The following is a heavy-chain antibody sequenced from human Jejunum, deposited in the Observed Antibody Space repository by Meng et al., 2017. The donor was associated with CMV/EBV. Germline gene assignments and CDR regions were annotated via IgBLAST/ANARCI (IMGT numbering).Heavy chain of an antibody. V-gene: IGHV3-21*01. CDR3: ARDLRSLVGAFDS. D-gene: IGHD1-26*01. Sequence: ASGFTVSDYSISWVRQAPGKGLGWVSSISSSSNNIYYADSVKSRFTISRDNAKNSLYLQLNRLRAEDTAVYFCARDLRSLVGAFDSWGQGTLVTVFS. CDR2: ISSSSNNI. CDR1: GFTVSDYS. J-gene: IGHJ4*02.